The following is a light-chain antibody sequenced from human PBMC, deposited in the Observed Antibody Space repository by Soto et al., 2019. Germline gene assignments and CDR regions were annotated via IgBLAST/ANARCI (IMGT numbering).Light chain of an antibody. Sequence: EIVLTQSPATLSLSPGERATLSCRASQSVSSYLAWYQQKPGQAPRLLIYDASNRATGIPARFSGSGSGTDFTLPNRRLGPEDFSGYYCQQRSNWPPITFGPGTKVDIK. CDR1: QSVSSY. V-gene: IGKV3-11*01. CDR2: DAS. CDR3: QQRSNWPPIT. J-gene: IGKJ3*01.